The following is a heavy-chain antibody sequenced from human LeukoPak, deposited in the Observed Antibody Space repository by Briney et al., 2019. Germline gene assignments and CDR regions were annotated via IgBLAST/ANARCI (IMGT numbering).Heavy chain of an antibody. CDR3: ARGNYRNYYYGMDV. V-gene: IGHV4-30-4*01. D-gene: IGHD3-10*01. Sequence: PSQTLSLTCTVSGGSISSGDYYWSWIRQPPGKGLEWIGYIYYSGSTYYNPSLKSRVTISVDTSKNQFSLKLSSVTAADTAVYYCARGNYRNYYYGMDVWGKGTTVTVSS. CDR2: IYYSGST. CDR1: GGSISSGDYY. J-gene: IGHJ6*04.